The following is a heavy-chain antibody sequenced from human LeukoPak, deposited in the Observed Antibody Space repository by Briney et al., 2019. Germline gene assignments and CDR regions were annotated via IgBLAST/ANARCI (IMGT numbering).Heavy chain of an antibody. CDR3: TKNYYDSSGSLSY. Sequence: KPGGSPRLSRAASGFTFSNAWMTWVRQAPGEGVEWVGRIKGKTAGATTDYGTPVKGRFTISRDDSKNTLYLQMDNLKTEDTAVYFCTKNYYDSSGSLSYWGQGTLVTVSS. CDR2: IKGKTAGATT. D-gene: IGHD3-22*01. J-gene: IGHJ4*02. V-gene: IGHV3-15*01. CDR1: GFTFSNAW.